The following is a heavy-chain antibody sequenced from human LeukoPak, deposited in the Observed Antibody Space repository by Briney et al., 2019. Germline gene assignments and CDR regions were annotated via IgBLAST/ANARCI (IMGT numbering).Heavy chain of an antibody. Sequence: PGGSLRLFCAASGFTFSSYGMHWVRQAPGKGLEWVAFIRFDGSTKYYADSVKGRYTISRDNSKNTLYLQMNSLRAEDTAVYYCAKSSYCSSTSCYLPLDYWGQGTLVSVSS. D-gene: IGHD2-2*01. CDR2: IRFDGSTK. CDR1: GFTFSSYG. J-gene: IGHJ4*02. CDR3: AKSSYCSSTSCYLPLDY. V-gene: IGHV3-30*02.